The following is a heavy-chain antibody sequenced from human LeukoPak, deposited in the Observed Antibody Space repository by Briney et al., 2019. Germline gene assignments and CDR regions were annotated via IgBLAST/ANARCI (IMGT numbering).Heavy chain of an antibody. J-gene: IGHJ6*02. CDR1: EYSFTTNW. V-gene: IGHV5-51*01. Sequence: HGESLKISCKGSEYSFTTNWIGWMRQLPGKGLEWMGIIYPGDSDTRYSPSFQGQVTISADKSINTGYLQWSSLKASDTAIYYCARQVAAAGTGGLLLGYGMDVWGQGTTVTVSS. CDR2: IYPGDSDT. CDR3: ARQVAAAGTGGLLLGYGMDV. D-gene: IGHD6-13*01.